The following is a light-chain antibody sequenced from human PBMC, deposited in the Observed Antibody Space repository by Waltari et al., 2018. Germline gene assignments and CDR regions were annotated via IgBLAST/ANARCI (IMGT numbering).Light chain of an antibody. CDR2: SNN. CDR3: AAWDDTLNGVL. Sequence: QSVLTQSPSTSGTPGQTVTIFCSGSGSNIGARTVNWYQQLPGTAPKLLIYSNNQRPSGVPDRFSGSKSGSSDSLAISRLQSEDEADYYCAAWDDTLNGVLFGGGTKLTVL. V-gene: IGLV1-44*01. CDR1: GSNIGART. J-gene: IGLJ2*01.